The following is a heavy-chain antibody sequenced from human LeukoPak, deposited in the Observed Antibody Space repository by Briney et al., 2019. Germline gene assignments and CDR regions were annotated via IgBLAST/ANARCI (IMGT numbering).Heavy chain of an antibody. CDR1: GFTFSGYG. CDR2: ISYDGSNK. V-gene: IGHV3-30*19. Sequence: GGSLRLSCAASGFTFSGYGMHWVRQAPGKGLEWVAVISYDGSNKYYADSVKGRFTISRDNSKNTLYLQMNSLRAEDTAVYYCAREGAPIYYYYGMDVWGQGTTVTVSS. CDR3: AREGAPIYYYYGMDV. J-gene: IGHJ6*02.